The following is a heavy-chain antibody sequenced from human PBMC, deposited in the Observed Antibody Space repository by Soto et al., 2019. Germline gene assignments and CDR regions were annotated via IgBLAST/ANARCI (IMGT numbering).Heavy chain of an antibody. CDR3: ACIFSGGYGYGFYYYGMDV. Sequence: QLQLQESGPGLVKPSETLSLTCTVSGGSISSSSYYWGWIRQPPGKGLEWIGSIFYSGSTYYNPSLKSLLTISVDTSKNQFSLKLTSVTAADMAVYYCACIFSGGYGYGFYYYGMDVWGQGTTVTVSS. CDR1: GGSISSSSYY. V-gene: IGHV4-39*01. CDR2: IFYSGST. D-gene: IGHD5-18*01. J-gene: IGHJ6*02.